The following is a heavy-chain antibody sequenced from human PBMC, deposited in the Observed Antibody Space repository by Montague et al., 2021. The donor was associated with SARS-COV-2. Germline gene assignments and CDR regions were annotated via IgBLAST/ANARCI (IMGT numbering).Heavy chain of an antibody. D-gene: IGHD2-21*02. CDR3: AREVVHVDVLTDIPKILYYGLDV. J-gene: IGHJ6*02. V-gene: IGHV4-30-4*08. Sequence: TLSLTCTVSGGAINRGDYYWTWIRQPPGKGLEWIGNIYSTGDTSYSPSLKGRVGISLDTSKNRVSLNLRSVAAADTAVYYCAREVVHVDVLTDIPKILYYGLDVWGQGTTVVVSS. CDR1: GGAINRGDYY. CDR2: IYSTGDT.